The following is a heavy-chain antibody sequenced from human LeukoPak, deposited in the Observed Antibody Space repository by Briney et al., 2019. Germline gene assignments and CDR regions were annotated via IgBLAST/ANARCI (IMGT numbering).Heavy chain of an antibody. V-gene: IGHV4-39*07. J-gene: IGHJ4*02. CDR3: ARDVRYGNFDGDY. Sequence: SETLSLTCTVSGGSISSSSYYWGWIRQPPGKGLEWIGSIYYSGSTYYNPSLQSRVTISVDTSKNEFSLKLTSVTAADTAFYYCARDVRYGNFDGDYWGQGTLVTVSS. CDR2: IYYSGST. CDR1: GGSISSSSYY. D-gene: IGHD3-9*01.